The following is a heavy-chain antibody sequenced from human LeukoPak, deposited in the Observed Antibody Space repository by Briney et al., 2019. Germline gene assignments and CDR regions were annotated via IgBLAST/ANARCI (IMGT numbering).Heavy chain of an antibody. CDR1: GYTFTSYY. D-gene: IGHD2-15*01. CDR2: INPSGGST. Sequence: ASVKVSCKASGYTFTSYYMHWVRQAPGQGLEWMGIINPSGGSTSYAQKFQGRVTMTRDTSTSTVYMELSSLRSEDTAVYYCVGCSGGSCYPHHYFDYWGQGTLVTVSS. J-gene: IGHJ4*02. V-gene: IGHV1-46*01. CDR3: VGCSGGSCYPHHYFDY.